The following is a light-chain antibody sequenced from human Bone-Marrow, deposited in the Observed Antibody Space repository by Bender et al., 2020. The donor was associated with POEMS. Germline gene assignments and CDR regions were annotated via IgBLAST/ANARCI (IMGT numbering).Light chain of an antibody. V-gene: IGLV2-8*01. CDR1: SSDIGGYNF. CDR3: SSFAGTYTWV. CDR2: EVD. Sequence: QSALTQPPSASGSPGQSVTISCTGTSSDIGGYNFVSWYRQYPGKAPQLIISEVDRRPSGVPDRFSGSKSGNTASLIVFGLQAEDEADYYCSSFAGTYTWVFGGGTRLTVL. J-gene: IGLJ3*02.